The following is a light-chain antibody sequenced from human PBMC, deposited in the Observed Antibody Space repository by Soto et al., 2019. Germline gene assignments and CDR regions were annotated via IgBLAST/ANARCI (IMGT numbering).Light chain of an antibody. CDR3: QQSFNSPVT. J-gene: IGKJ4*01. CDR1: QGIRSA. CDR2: AAS. V-gene: IGKV1-39*01. Sequence: IQVTQSPSSLSSSVLDSLTITCRTSQGIRSALGWYQQKPGKVPKLLIYAASTLQSGVPSRFSGSGSGTDFTLTISSLQPEDFATYYCQQSFNSPVTFGGGTKVDIK.